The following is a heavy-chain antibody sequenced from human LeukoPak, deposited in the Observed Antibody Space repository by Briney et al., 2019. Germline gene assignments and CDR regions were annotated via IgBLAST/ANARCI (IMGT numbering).Heavy chain of an antibody. D-gene: IGHD3-22*01. Sequence: KPSETLSLTCAVYGGSFSGYYWSWIRQPPGKGLEWIGEINHSGSTNYNPSLKSRVTISVDTSKNQFSLKLSSVTAADTAVYYCARESRGYYYDDYWGQGTLVTVSS. V-gene: IGHV4-34*01. J-gene: IGHJ4*02. CDR2: INHSGST. CDR1: GGSFSGYY. CDR3: ARESRGYYYDDY.